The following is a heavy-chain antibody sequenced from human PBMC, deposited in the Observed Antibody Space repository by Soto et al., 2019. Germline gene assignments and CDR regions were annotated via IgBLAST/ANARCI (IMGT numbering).Heavy chain of an antibody. Sequence: ETLSLTVTVPDGAIIAADWTWCRQAAGKGLEWIGYISYSGNTNYNPSLKSRVTMSVDTPKNQFSLRLSSVPTADTAVYYCAGLRDYAGSRIDYWGQGTLVTVSS. D-gene: IGHD2-15*01. CDR1: DGAIIAAD. J-gene: IGHJ4*02. V-gene: IGHV4-59*01. CDR3: AGLRDYAGSRIDY. CDR2: ISYSGNT.